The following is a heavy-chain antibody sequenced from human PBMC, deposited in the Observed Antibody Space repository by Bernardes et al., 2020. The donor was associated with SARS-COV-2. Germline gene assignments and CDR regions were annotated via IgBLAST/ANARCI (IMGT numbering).Heavy chain of an antibody. CDR3: AKDRWGIAAAGTPFDY. CDR1: GFTFSSYA. CDR2: ISGSGGST. J-gene: IGHJ4*02. D-gene: IGHD6-13*01. V-gene: IGHV3-23*01. Sequence: GGSLRLSCAASGFTFSSYAMSWVRQAPGKGLEWVSAISGSGGSTYYADSVKGRFTISRDNSKNTLYLQMNSLRAEDTAVYYCAKDRWGIAAAGTPFDYWGQGTLVTVSS.